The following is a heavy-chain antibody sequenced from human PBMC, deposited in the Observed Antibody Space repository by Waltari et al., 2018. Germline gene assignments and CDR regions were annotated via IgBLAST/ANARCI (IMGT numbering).Heavy chain of an antibody. D-gene: IGHD6-13*01. Sequence: QVQLVQSGAEVKKPGASVKVSCKASGYTLTSYYMHWVRQAPGQGLEWMGIINPSGGSTSYAQKFQGRVTMTRDTSTSTVYMELSSLRSEDTAVYYCARDREGSAAAGSPVDYWGQGTLVTVSS. CDR2: INPSGGST. V-gene: IGHV1-46*01. CDR1: GYTLTSYY. CDR3: ARDREGSAAAGSPVDY. J-gene: IGHJ4*02.